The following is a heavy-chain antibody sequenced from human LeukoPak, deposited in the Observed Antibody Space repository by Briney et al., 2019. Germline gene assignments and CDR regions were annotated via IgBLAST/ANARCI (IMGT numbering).Heavy chain of an antibody. Sequence: SETLSLTSTVSGDSLSSGGYYWSWIRQHPRKGLEWIGYVYYSWSTYYSPSLKSRVTISVDTSKNQFSLKLSSVTAADTAVYYCARDLPGYAFDIWGQGTMVTVSS. CDR2: VYYSWST. V-gene: IGHV4-31*03. J-gene: IGHJ3*02. CDR3: ARDLPGYAFDI. CDR1: GDSLSSGGYY.